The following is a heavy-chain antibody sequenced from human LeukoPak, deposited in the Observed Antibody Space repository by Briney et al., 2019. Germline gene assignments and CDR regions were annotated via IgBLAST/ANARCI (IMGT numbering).Heavy chain of an antibody. CDR1: GGSFSGYY. J-gene: IGHJ4*02. Sequence: SETLSLTCAVYGGSFSGYYWSWIRQPPGKGLEWIGEINHSGSTNYNPSLKSRVTIPVDTSKNQFSLKLSSVTAADTAVYYCARHHYNSSGYLDYWGQGTLVTVSS. CDR3: ARHHYNSSGYLDY. CDR2: INHSGST. V-gene: IGHV4-34*01. D-gene: IGHD3-22*01.